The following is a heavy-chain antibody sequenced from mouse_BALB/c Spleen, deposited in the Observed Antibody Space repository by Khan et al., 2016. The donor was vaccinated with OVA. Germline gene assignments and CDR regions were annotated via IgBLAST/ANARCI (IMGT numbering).Heavy chain of an antibody. CDR2: IWAGGST. D-gene: IGHD1-2*01. V-gene: IGHV2-9*02. CDR1: GFSLTSYG. J-gene: IGHJ3*01. Sequence: QVQLKQSGPGLVAPSQSLSITCTVSGFSLTSYGVHWVRQPPGKGLVWRGVIWAGGSTNYNSAFMSRLSISKDNSKSQVFLKMYSLQTDDTAMYYCARDTTAIPYWGQGTLVTVSA. CDR3: ARDTTAIPY.